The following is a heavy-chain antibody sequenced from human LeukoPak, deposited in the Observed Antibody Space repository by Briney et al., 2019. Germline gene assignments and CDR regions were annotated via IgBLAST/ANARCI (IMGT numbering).Heavy chain of an antibody. Sequence: SETLSLTCAVFDDSIYTNKWWSWVRQPPGKGLEWIGEVSQTGTTYYDPSLTGRITISVDRSRNQFSLTLRSATAADTGVYYCASHMAVPGTRGFDDWGQGIPVIVSS. CDR1: DDSIYTNKW. V-gene: IGHV4-4*02. CDR2: VSQTGTT. J-gene: IGHJ4*02. CDR3: ASHMAVPGTRGFDD. D-gene: IGHD6-19*01.